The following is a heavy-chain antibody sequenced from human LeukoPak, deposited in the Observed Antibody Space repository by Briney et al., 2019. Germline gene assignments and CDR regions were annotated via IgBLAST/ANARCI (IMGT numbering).Heavy chain of an antibody. D-gene: IGHD6-13*01. Sequence: SETLSLTCAVYGGSFSGYYWSWIRQPPGKGLEWIGEINHSGSTNYNPSLKSRVTISVDTSKNRFSLKLSSVTAADTAVYYCARQRAAAGRVFDYWGQGTLVTVSS. CDR1: GGSFSGYY. J-gene: IGHJ4*02. CDR3: ARQRAAAGRVFDY. CDR2: INHSGST. V-gene: IGHV4-34*01.